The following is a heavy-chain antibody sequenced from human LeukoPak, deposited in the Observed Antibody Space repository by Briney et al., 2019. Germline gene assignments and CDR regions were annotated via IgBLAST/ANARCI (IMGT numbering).Heavy chain of an antibody. V-gene: IGHV3-48*03. Sequence: GGSLRLSCAASGFTFSNYEMNWVRQAPGKGLEWVSYISSSGNTIYYVDSVKGRFTISRDNAKNSLYLQMNSLRAEDTAVYYCAREGGYSYGLDYWGQGTLVTVSS. CDR2: ISSSGNTI. CDR3: AREGGYSYGLDY. J-gene: IGHJ4*02. D-gene: IGHD5-18*01. CDR1: GFTFSNYE.